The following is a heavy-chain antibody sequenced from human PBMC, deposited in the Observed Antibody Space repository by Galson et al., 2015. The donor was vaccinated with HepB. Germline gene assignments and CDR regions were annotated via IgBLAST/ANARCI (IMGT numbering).Heavy chain of an antibody. CDR1: GYTFSNYG. CDR2: ISAYNAYT. J-gene: IGHJ5*02. CDR3: SRAGTLPQAVNWFDP. V-gene: IGHV1-18*01. D-gene: IGHD1-7*01. Sequence: SVKVSCKASGYTFSNYGISWVRRAPGQGLEWMGWISAYNAYTNYPQKFQGRVTMTADTSTSTAYMELRSLRSDDTAVYYCSRAGTLPQAVNWFDPWGQGTLVTVSS.